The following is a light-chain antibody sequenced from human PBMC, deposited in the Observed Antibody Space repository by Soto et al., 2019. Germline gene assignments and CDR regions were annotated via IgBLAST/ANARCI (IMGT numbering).Light chain of an antibody. Sequence: QSVLTQPPSASGTPGQRVTIPCSGSSANIGRTTVNWYQQLPGTAPTLRIYSNNQRPSGVPVRFSGSKSGTSASMAISGLQSEDDADYYCAAWDDSLKGVVFGGETKLTVL. V-gene: IGLV1-44*01. CDR1: SANIGRTT. J-gene: IGLJ2*01. CDR2: SNN. CDR3: AAWDDSLKGVV.